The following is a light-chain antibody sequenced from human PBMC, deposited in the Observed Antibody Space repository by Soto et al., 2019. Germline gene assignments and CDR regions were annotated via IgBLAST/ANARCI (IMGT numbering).Light chain of an antibody. CDR1: QGIRDA. V-gene: IGKV1-17*01. J-gene: IGKJ1*01. CDR2: AAS. Sequence: DIQMTQSPSSLSASVGDRVTITCRASQGIRDALGWYQQKPGKAPKRLIYAASSLQRGVPSRFSGSGSGTEFTLAISSLQPEDVATYYCLQHNSYPQTVGQGTKVEIK. CDR3: LQHNSYPQT.